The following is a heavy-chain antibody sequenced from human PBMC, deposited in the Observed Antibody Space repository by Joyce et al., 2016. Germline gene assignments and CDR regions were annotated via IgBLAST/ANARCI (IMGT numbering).Heavy chain of an antibody. V-gene: IGHV4-59*01. D-gene: IGHD3-3*01. Sequence: QVQLQESGPRLVKPSETLSLTCTVSGGSISSYYWNWIRQPPGKGLEWIGYISYMGRTTSNPSLKSRVTISADTSKNQFSLKLTSVTAADTAVYYCARDVGEEYDFWSGYYIDKETGGLDVWGQGTTVTVSS. CDR3: ARDVGEEYDFWSGYYIDKETGGLDV. CDR1: GGSISSYY. J-gene: IGHJ6*02. CDR2: ISYMGRT.